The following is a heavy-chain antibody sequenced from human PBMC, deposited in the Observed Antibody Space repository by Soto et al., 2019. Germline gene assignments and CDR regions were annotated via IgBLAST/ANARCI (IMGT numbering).Heavy chain of an antibody. Sequence: QVQLVQSGAEVKRPGSSVKVSYKASGDTFSFYSINWVRQAPGLGLEWMGRVNPILSMSNYAQRFQGRVMMTADKSTSTAYMELSGLRSEDTAMYYCATSYGSGYRAFDYWGQGALVTVSS. D-gene: IGHD3-10*01. V-gene: IGHV1-69*04. J-gene: IGHJ4*02. CDR1: GDTFSFYS. CDR3: ATSYGSGYRAFDY. CDR2: VNPILSMS.